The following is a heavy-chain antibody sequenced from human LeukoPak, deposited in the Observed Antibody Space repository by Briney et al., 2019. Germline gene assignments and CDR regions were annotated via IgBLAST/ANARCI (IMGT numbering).Heavy chain of an antibody. Sequence: GGSLRLSCAASGFTFSTYWMTWVRQAPGKGLEWVANTKRDGSEVYYANSVKGHFTISRDNAKNSLYLQMNSLRAEDTAVYYCARYTEYYFDYRGQGTLVTVSS. CDR2: TKRDGSEV. J-gene: IGHJ4*02. V-gene: IGHV3-7*01. D-gene: IGHD2-2*02. CDR3: ARYTEYYFDY. CDR1: GFTFSTYW.